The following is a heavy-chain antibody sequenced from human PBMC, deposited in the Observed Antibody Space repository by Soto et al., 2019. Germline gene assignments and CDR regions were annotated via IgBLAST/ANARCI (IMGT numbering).Heavy chain of an antibody. J-gene: IGHJ4*02. Sequence: QVQLVESGGGVVQPGRSLRLSCAASGFTFTTYAIHWVRQAPGKGLEWVAVISNDGRGKYYADSVKGRFTISRDNSKNTLYLQMNSLGSDDTAVYYCARDQCFGGGRSCYYFDFWGQGTLVTVSS. CDR1: GFTFTTYA. CDR2: ISNDGRGK. D-gene: IGHD2-15*01. CDR3: ARDQCFGGGRSCYYFDF. V-gene: IGHV3-30*04.